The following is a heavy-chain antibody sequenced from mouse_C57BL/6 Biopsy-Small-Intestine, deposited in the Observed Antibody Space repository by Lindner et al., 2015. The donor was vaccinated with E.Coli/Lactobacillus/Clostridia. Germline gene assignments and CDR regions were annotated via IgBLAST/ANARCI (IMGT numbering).Heavy chain of an antibody. CDR1: GYTLTNYA. J-gene: IGHJ3*01. Sequence: VKVSCKASGYTLTNYALNWLRQAPGQGLEWMGWINTNTGNPTYAQGFTRRFVFSLDTSVSTAFLQISSLEAEDTAVYYCARQSQRRYCTSGGCDFDYWGQGTLVTVS. CDR2: INTNTGNP. D-gene: IGHD1-1*02. V-gene: IGHV9-3*02. CDR3: ARQSQRRYCTSGGCDFDY.